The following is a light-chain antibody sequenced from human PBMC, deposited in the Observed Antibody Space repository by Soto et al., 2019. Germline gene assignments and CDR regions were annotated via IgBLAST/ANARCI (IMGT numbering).Light chain of an antibody. CDR2: YLS. J-gene: IGKJ1*01. CDR1: QSLLYSDVNTF. CDR3: MQGSHWPNT. V-gene: IGKV2-30*01. Sequence: EVVMTRSRLSLPVTLGQPASISCRSSQSLLYSDVNTFLSWSHQSPGQSPRRLIYYLSNRVSGVPARLSPSGSGTDFTLKISGVEAEDVGFYCCMQGSHWPNTFGKGTKVHI.